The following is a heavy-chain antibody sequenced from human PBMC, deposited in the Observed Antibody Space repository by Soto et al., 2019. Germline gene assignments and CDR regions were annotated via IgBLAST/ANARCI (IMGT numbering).Heavy chain of an antibody. J-gene: IGHJ4*02. Sequence: EVQLLESGGALVQPGVSLTLSCAASGLTFSSYAMSWVRQAPWKGLAWVSAISVSGGGTLYAESVRGRFIISRDNSKSSLYLELNSLRAEDTAVYHCARRIVGASSGTHYFDYWGQGTLVTVSA. CDR1: GLTFSSYA. CDR2: ISVSGGGT. D-gene: IGHD1-26*01. CDR3: ARRIVGASSGTHYFDY. V-gene: IGHV3-23*01.